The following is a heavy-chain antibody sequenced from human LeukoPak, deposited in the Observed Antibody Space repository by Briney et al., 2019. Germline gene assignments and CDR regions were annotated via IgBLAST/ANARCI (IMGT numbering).Heavy chain of an antibody. Sequence: GGSLRLSCAASGFIVSNNYMSWVCQTPGKGLEWVSAIYSGGTAYYADSVKGRFTISRDDSKNTVLLQMSSLRAEDTAVYYCARGGEDSPLWFEPKQYHFDCWGQGALVTVSS. CDR1: GFIVSNNY. D-gene: IGHD3-10*01. V-gene: IGHV3-53*01. CDR2: IYSGGTA. CDR3: ARGGEDSPLWFEPKQYHFDC. J-gene: IGHJ4*02.